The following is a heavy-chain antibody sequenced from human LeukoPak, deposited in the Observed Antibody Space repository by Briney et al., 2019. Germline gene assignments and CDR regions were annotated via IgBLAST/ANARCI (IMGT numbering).Heavy chain of an antibody. Sequence: ASVKVSCKASGYTFTGYYMHWVRQAPGQGLEWMGWINPSSGGTNYAQKFQGGVTLTRDTSISTAYMELSRLRSDDTAVYYRARAGNDWTYYYYYYMDVWGKGTTVTVSS. J-gene: IGHJ6*03. CDR1: GYTFTGYY. CDR2: INPSSGGT. D-gene: IGHD1-1*01. CDR3: ARAGNDWTYYYYYYMDV. V-gene: IGHV1-2*02.